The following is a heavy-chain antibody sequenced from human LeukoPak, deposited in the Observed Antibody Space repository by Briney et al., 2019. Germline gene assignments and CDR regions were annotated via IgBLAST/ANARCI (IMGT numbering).Heavy chain of an antibody. V-gene: IGHV1-46*01. D-gene: IGHD3-10*01. CDR3: ARDSGMVRGTVDY. Sequence: ASVKVSCKSSGYTFTSYYMYCVRQAPGQGLEWMGIINPSGGSTRYAQKFQGRVTMTRDTSTSTVYMELSSVRSEDTAVYYCARDSGMVRGTVDYWGQGTLVTVSS. CDR2: INPSGGST. CDR1: GYTFTSYY. J-gene: IGHJ4*02.